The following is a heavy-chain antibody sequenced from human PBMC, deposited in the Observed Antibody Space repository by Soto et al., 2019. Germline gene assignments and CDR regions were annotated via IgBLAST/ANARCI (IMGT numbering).Heavy chain of an antibody. CDR1: GDSIDTSSYC. V-gene: IGHV4-39*01. CDR3: ARQGEHSSSYFFDS. J-gene: IGHJ4*02. CDR2: VCYRGTT. Sequence: LSLTCTVSGDSIDTSSYCWGWIRQPPGKGLEWIGSVCYRGTTHYNPSLKSRLTISVDTSKRQFSLKLSSVTAADTAVFYCARQGEHSSSYFFDSWGQGTLVTVSS. D-gene: IGHD6-6*01.